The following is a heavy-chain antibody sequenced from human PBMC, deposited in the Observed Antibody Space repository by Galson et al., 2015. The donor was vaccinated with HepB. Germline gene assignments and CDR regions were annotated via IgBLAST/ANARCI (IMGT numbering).Heavy chain of an antibody. V-gene: IGHV1-18*04. D-gene: IGHD6-19*01. CDR1: GYTFTSYG. CDR3: ARVRVAGYNWFDP. Sequence: SVKVSCKASGYTFTSYGISWVRQAPGQGLEWMRWISAYNGNTDYAQKLQGRVTMTTDTSTSTAYMELRSLRSDDTAVYYCARVRVAGYNWFDPWGQGTLVTVSS. CDR2: ISAYNGNT. J-gene: IGHJ5*02.